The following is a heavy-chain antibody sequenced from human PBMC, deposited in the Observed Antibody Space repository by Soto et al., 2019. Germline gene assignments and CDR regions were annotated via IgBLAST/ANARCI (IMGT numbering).Heavy chain of an antibody. V-gene: IGHV1-18*04. D-gene: IGHD6-19*01. J-gene: IGHJ6*02. CDR2: SIAYNGNT. CDR3: ARDQVAVAGNGMDV. Sequence: GASVKVSCKASGYTFTSYGISWVRQAPGQGLEWMGWSIAYNGNTNYAQKLQGRVTMTTDTSTSTAYMELSSLRSDDTAVYYCARDQVAVAGNGMDVWGQGTTVTVSS. CDR1: GYTFTSYG.